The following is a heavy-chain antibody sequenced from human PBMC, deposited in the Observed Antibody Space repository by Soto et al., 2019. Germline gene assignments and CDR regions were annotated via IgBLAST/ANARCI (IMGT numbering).Heavy chain of an antibody. J-gene: IGHJ4*02. V-gene: IGHV1-69*05. CDR3: ARSGGYFFPFDG. D-gene: IGHD3-22*01. Sequence: SVKVSCKASGGTFSSYAISWVRQAPGQGLEWMGGIIPIFGTANYAQKFQGRVTVSRDTSANTAYLQLSSLRFEDTAVYYCARSGGYFFPFDGWGQGTLVTVSS. CDR2: IIPIFGTA. CDR1: GGTFSSYA.